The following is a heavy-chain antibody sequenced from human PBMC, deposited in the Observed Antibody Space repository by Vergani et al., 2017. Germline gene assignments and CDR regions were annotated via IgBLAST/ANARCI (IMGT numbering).Heavy chain of an antibody. D-gene: IGHD2-2*03. CDR3: ARDLGYCRSTSCSPSYYYYYVMDG. J-gene: IGHJ6*02. CDR1: GFDFSSYI. Sequence: QLVESGGGWVQPGGSLRLSCVVSGFDFSSYIMNWVRQAPGEGREWVSFVETGTKSRSYAEAVKGRFTISRDSAKNSLYLQMDSLRAEGTAVYYCARDLGYCRSTSCSPSYYYYYVMDGWGQGTTVTVSS. CDR2: VETGTKSR. V-gene: IGHV3-48*01.